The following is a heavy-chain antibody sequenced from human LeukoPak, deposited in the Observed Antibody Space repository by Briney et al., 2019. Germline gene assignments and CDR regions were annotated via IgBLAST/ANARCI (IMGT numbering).Heavy chain of an antibody. J-gene: IGHJ4*02. CDR1: GFTFSSYG. Sequence: GGSLRLSCAASGFTFSSYGMHWVRQAPGKGLEWVAVISYDGSNKYYADSVKGRFTISRDDSKNTLYLQMNSLRAEDTAVYYCAKAGSDSSGWYFDYWGQGTLVTVSS. V-gene: IGHV3-30*18. D-gene: IGHD6-19*01. CDR3: AKAGSDSSGWYFDY. CDR2: ISYDGSNK.